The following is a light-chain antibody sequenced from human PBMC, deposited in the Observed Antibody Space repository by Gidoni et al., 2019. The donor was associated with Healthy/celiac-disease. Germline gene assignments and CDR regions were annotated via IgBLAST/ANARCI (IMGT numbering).Light chain of an antibody. V-gene: IGKV3-11*01. CDR1: QSVSSY. J-gene: IGKJ4*01. Sequence: EIVLTQSPATLSLSPGERATLSCRASQSVSSYLAWYQQKPGQDPRLLIYDASNRATGIPARFSGSGSGTDFTLTISSLEPEDFAVYYCQQRSNWPPFTFGGGTKVEIK. CDR3: QQRSNWPPFT. CDR2: DAS.